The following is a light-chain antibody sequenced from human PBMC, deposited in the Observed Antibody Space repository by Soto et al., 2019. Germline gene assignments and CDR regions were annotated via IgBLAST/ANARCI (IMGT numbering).Light chain of an antibody. V-gene: IGKV3-20*01. CDR1: QSVRNSY. CDR2: GAS. Sequence: ILLTQSPGTLSLSPGERATLSCRASQSVRNSYLAWYQQKPGQAPRLLIYGASGRATGIPDRFSGSGSGTDFTITISRLEPEDFAVYYCQQYGSSPYTFGQGTKLEI. J-gene: IGKJ2*01. CDR3: QQYGSSPYT.